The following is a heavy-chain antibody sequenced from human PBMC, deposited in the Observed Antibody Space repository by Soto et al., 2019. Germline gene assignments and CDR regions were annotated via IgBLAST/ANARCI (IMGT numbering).Heavy chain of an antibody. CDR2: ISAYNGNT. CDR3: ARPRTDILTGYYNP. D-gene: IGHD3-9*01. J-gene: IGHJ5*02. Sequence: QVQLVQSGAEVKKPGASVKVSCKASGYTFTSYGISWVRQAPGQGLEWMGWISAYNGNTNYAQKLQGRVTMTTDTYTSPAYMELRSLRSDDTAVYYCARPRTDILTGYYNPWGQGTLVTVSS. V-gene: IGHV1-18*01. CDR1: GYTFTSYG.